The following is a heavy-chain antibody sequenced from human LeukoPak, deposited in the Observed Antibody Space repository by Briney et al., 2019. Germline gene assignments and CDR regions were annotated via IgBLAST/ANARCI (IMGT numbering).Heavy chain of an antibody. J-gene: IGHJ5*02. CDR1: GFTFSGSS. V-gene: IGHV3-73*01. Sequence: QPGGSLRLSCAASGFTFSGSSMHWVRQASGKGLEWVGRIRSKANNYATAYAESVKGRFTISRDDSRNTAYLQMNSLETEDTAVYYCASHSYDPSGRLDPWGQGTLVTVSA. D-gene: IGHD3-3*01. CDR3: ASHSYDPSGRLDP. CDR2: IRSKANNYAT.